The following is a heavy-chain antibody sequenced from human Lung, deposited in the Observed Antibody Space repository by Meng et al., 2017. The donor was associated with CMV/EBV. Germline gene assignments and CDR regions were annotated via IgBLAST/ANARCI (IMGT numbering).Heavy chain of an antibody. CDR2: ISGSGATI. CDR3: ARAGFCNSPTCRSAFDV. V-gene: IGHV3-48*03. CDR1: GFTFNRYE. D-gene: IGHD2-2*01. J-gene: IGHJ3*01. Sequence: GGSXRLXXSASGFTFNRYEMHWVRQAPGKGLEWVSYISGSGATIYYADSVKGRFTISRDNAKNLLYVQMSSLRAEDTALYYCARAGFCNSPTCRSAFDVWXRGTXVTVAS.